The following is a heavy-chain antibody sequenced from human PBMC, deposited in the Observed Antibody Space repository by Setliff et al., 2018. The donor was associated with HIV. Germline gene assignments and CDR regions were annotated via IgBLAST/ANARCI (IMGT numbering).Heavy chain of an antibody. CDR1: GGSISSYF. V-gene: IGHV4-59*01. CDR2: MSYSGST. CDR3: ARVARMHPFDP. Sequence: SETPSLTCTVSGGSISSYFWSWIRQPPGKGLEWIGYMSYSGSTYYNPSLKSRIIMSVDTSKNQFSLKLSSVTAADTALYYCARVARMHPFDPWGRGALVTVSS. J-gene: IGHJ5*02.